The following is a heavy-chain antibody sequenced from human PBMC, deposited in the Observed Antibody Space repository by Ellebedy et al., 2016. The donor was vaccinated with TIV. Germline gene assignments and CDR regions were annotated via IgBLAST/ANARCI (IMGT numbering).Heavy chain of an antibody. V-gene: IGHV1-3*01. J-gene: IGHJ5*02. CDR3: ARGCTIFGVVIGFDP. Sequence: AASVKVSCKASGYTFTSYAMHWVRQAPGHRLEWMGWINAGNGNTKYSQNFQGRVTINRDTSANTAYMELSSLRSEDTAVYYCARGCTIFGVVIGFDPWGQGTLVTVSS. CDR2: INAGNGNT. D-gene: IGHD3-3*01. CDR1: GYTFTSYA.